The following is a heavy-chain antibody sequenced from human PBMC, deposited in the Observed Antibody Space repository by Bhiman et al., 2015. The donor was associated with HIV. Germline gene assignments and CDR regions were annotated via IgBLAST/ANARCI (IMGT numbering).Heavy chain of an antibody. Sequence: QVQLVESGGGLVKPGGSLRLSCAASGFTFSDHHMSWIRQAPGKGLEWVSYISSRGRNIYYADSVKGRFTISRDNSKNTVYLQMNSLRAEDTAVHYCAREMGGSGSHAYGYYFDYWGQGTLVTVSS. D-gene: IGHD1-26*01. CDR3: AREMGGSGSHAYGYYFDY. V-gene: IGHV3-11*04. CDR2: ISSRGRNI. CDR1: GFTFSDHH. J-gene: IGHJ4*02.